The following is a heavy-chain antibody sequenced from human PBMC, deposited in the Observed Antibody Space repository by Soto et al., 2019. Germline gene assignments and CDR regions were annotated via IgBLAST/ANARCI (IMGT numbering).Heavy chain of an antibody. D-gene: IGHD2-21*02. CDR3: ARVRNGDWYFDY. CDR2: IKIDGSIT. Sequence: GGSLRLSCAASGFTFSSYWMHWVRQVPGKGLVWVSRIKIDGSITSYADSVRGRFTISRDNAKNTLYLQMNSLRAEDTAVYYCARVRNGDWYFDYWGQGTLVTVSS. CDR1: GFTFSSYW. V-gene: IGHV3-74*01. J-gene: IGHJ4*02.